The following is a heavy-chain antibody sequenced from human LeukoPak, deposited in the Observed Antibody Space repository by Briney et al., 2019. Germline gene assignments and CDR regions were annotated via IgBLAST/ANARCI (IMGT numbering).Heavy chain of an antibody. Sequence: SETLSLTCAVYGGSFSGYYWSWIRQPPGKGLEWIGEINHSGSTNYNPSLKSRVTISVDTSKNQFSLKLSSATAADTAVYYCARGGGSYKALDYWGQGTLVTVSS. V-gene: IGHV4-34*01. CDR1: GGSFSGYY. J-gene: IGHJ4*02. D-gene: IGHD1-26*01. CDR3: ARGGGSYKALDY. CDR2: INHSGST.